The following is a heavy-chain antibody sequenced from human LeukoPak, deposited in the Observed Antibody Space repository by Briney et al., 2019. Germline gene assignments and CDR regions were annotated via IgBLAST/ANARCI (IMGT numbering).Heavy chain of an antibody. CDR2: INPNSGGT. V-gene: IGHV1-2*04. J-gene: IGHJ3*02. D-gene: IGHD3-22*01. CDR1: GYTFTSYG. Sequence: GASVKVSCKASGYTFTSYGISWVRQAPGQGLEWMGWINPNSGGTNYAQKFQGWVTMTRDTSISTAYMELSRLRSDDTAVYYCAREPIYYYDSSGSGAFDIWGQGTMVTVSS. CDR3: AREPIYYYDSSGSGAFDI.